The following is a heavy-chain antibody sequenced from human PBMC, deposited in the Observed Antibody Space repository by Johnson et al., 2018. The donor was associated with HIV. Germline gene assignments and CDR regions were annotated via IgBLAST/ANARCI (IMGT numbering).Heavy chain of an antibody. CDR2: IRYDGSNK. Sequence: SFGMHWVRQAPGKGLEWVAFIRYDGSNKYYADSVKGRFTISRDNSKNTLYLQMNSLRAEDTAVYYCAKGDCSGGSCYSFTDAFDIWGQGTMVTVSS. CDR1: SFG. CDR3: AKGDCSGGSCYSFTDAFDI. V-gene: IGHV3-30*02. J-gene: IGHJ3*02. D-gene: IGHD2-15*01.